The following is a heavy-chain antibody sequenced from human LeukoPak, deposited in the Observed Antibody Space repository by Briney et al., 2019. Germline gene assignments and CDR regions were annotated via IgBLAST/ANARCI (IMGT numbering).Heavy chain of an antibody. V-gene: IGHV4-30-2*01. D-gene: IGHD1-26*01. Sequence: SEALSLTCTVSGGSIYGGGYYWSWIRQPPGKGLEWIGYIYHSGTTYYNPSLKSRVTISIDRSKNQFSLKLSSVTAADTAVYYCARARDTTSGSNWFDPWGQGTLVTVSS. CDR1: GGSIYGGGYY. J-gene: IGHJ5*02. CDR2: IYHSGTT. CDR3: ARARDTTSGSNWFDP.